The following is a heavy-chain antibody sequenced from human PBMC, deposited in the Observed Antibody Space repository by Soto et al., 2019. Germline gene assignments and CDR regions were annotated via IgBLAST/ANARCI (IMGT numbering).Heavy chain of an antibody. Sequence: QVQLVQSGAEVKKPGSSVKVSCKASGGTFSSYAISWVRQAPGQGLEWMGGIIPIFGTANYAQKFQGRVTITADESTSTAYMELSSLRSEDTAVYYCARGGNLMIHHQRYYYGMDVWGQGTTVTVSS. D-gene: IGHD3-16*01. V-gene: IGHV1-69*01. CDR2: IIPIFGTA. CDR1: GGTFSSYA. J-gene: IGHJ6*02. CDR3: ARGGNLMIHHQRYYYGMDV.